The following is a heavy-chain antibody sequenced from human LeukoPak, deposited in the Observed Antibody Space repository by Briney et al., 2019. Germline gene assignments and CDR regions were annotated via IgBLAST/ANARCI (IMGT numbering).Heavy chain of an antibody. J-gene: IGHJ4*02. CDR2: IFYSGST. V-gene: IGHV4-59*01. Sequence: SETLSLTCTVSGGSISSYYWSWIRQPPGKGLEWIGYIFYSGSTKYNPSLKGRVSISVDMSRSQFSLKLNSVTAADTAVYYCTRVSIHGYSDYWGQGTLVTVSS. CDR1: GGSISSYY. CDR3: TRVSIHGYSDY.